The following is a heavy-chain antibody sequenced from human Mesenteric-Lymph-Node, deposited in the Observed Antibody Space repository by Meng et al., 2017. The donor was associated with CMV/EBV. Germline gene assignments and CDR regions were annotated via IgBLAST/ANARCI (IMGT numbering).Heavy chain of an antibody. V-gene: IGHV4-39*07. D-gene: IGHD3-3*01. Sequence: SISRYYWGWIRQPPGTGLEWIGIIYYSVSTYYNPSLKSRVTISVDTSKNQFSLKLSSVTAADTAVYYCARVKRPITIFGVAPGWFDPWGQGTLVTVSS. CDR3: ARVKRPITIFGVAPGWFDP. J-gene: IGHJ5*02. CDR1: SISRYY. CDR2: IYYSVST.